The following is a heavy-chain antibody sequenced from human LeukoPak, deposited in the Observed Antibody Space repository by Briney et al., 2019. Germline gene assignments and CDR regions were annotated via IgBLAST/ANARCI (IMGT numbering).Heavy chain of an antibody. CDR3: ARDPSYGDLYFDY. CDR2: ISSSRTYT. V-gene: IGHV3-11*05. J-gene: IGHJ4*02. CDR1: GLTFSDSY. D-gene: IGHD4-17*01. Sequence: PGGSLRLSCAASGLTFSDSYMSWIRQAPWKGLEWISDISSSRTYTNYADSVKGRFTISRDNAKNSLYLQMNSLRAEDTAVYYCARDPSYGDLYFDYWGQGTLVTVSS.